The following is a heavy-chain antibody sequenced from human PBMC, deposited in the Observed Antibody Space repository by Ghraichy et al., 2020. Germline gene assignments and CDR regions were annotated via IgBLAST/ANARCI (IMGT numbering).Heavy chain of an antibody. V-gene: IGHV3-23*01. D-gene: IGHD2-2*02. CDR1: GFTFSSFA. J-gene: IGHJ3*02. Sequence: GSLRLSCAASGFTFSSFAMSWVRQAPGKGLEWVSAISGSGGSTYYADSVKGRFTISRDNSKNTLYLQMNSLRAEDTAVYYCAEVGYCSSASCYIGAFDIWGQGTMVTVSS. CDR2: ISGSGGST. CDR3: AEVGYCSSASCYIGAFDI.